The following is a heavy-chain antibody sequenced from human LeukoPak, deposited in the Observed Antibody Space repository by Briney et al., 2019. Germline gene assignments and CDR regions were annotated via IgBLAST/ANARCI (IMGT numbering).Heavy chain of an antibody. CDR1: GFTFSSNW. Sequence: GGSLRLSCGASGFTFSSNWMHWVRQAPGKGLVWVSLITPDGTTTTYADSVKGRFTISRENAKNTLYLQMNSLRAEDTAVYYCVTAHKQWGQGGLVTVSS. CDR3: VTAHKQ. J-gene: IGHJ4*02. CDR2: ITPDGTTT. V-gene: IGHV3-74*01. D-gene: IGHD6-13*01.